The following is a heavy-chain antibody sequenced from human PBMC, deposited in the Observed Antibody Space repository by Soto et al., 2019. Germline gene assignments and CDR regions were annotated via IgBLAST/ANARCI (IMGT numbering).Heavy chain of an antibody. CDR3: ARVRSRSSSWYDQSYYYYGMDV. V-gene: IGHV1-69*13. Sequence: SVKVSCKASGGTFSSYAINWVRQAPGQGLEWMGGIIPIFGTANYAQKFQGRVTITADESTSTAYMELSSLRSEDTAVYYCARVRSRSSSWYDQSYYYYGMDVWGQGTTVTVSS. CDR1: GGTFSSYA. D-gene: IGHD6-13*01. J-gene: IGHJ6*02. CDR2: IIPIFGTA.